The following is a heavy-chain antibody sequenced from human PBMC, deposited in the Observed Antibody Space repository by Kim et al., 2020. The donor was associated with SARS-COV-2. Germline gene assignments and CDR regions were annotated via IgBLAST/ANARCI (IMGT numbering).Heavy chain of an antibody. V-gene: IGHV3-11*06. CDR1: GFTFSDYY. J-gene: IGHJ3*02. Sequence: GGSLRLSCAASGFTFSDYYMSWIRQAPGKGLEWVSYISSSSSYTNYADSVKGRFTISRDNAKNSLYLQMNSLRAEDTAVYYCARGVITIFGVVISHRNAFDIWGQGTMVTVSS. D-gene: IGHD3-3*01. CDR3: ARGVITIFGVVISHRNAFDI. CDR2: ISSSSSYT.